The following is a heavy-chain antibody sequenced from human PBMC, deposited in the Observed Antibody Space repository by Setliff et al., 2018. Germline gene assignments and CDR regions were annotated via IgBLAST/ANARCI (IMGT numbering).Heavy chain of an antibody. CDR2: IYHDGND. V-gene: IGHV4-34*01. CDR1: GGTFSDYH. D-gene: IGHD1-1*01. CDR3: AKGGGRYHSDS. Sequence: SETLSLTCAAYGGTFSDYHWTWIRQSPGKGLEWIGEIYHDGNDKYTPSVHYSPSLKSRVTISIDKSNNQFSLKLTSMTAADTAVYYCAKGGGRYHSDSWGQGILVTVSS. J-gene: IGHJ4*02.